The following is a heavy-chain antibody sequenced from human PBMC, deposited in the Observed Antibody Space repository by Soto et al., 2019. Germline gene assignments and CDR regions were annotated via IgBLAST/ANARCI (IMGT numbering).Heavy chain of an antibody. J-gene: IGHJ6*02. CDR2: IIPIFGGA. V-gene: IGHV1-2*02. CDR1: GGTFSSYA. CDR3: AREGLGIRYYYGMDV. Sequence: SVKVSCKASGGTFSSYAISWVRQAPGQGLEWMGGIIPIFGGANYAQKFQGRVTMTRDTSISTAYMELSRLRSDDTAVYYCAREGLGIRYYYGMDVWGQGTTVTVSS. D-gene: IGHD3-10*01.